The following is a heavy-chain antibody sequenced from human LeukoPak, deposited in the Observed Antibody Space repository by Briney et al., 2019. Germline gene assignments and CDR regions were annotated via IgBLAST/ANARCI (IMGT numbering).Heavy chain of an antibody. CDR1: GFTFSSYW. Sequence: GGSLRLSCAASGFTFSSYWMHWVRQAPGKGLVWVSRINSDGSSTSYADSVKGRFTISRDNAKNTLYLQMNSLRAEDTAVYYCARVSTSSGYVPFDYWGQGTLVTVSS. CDR3: ARVSTSSGYVPFDY. V-gene: IGHV3-74*01. CDR2: INSDGSST. D-gene: IGHD5-12*01. J-gene: IGHJ4*02.